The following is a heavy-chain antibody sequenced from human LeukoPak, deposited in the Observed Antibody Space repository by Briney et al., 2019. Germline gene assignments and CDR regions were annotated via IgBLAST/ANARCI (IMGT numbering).Heavy chain of an antibody. Sequence: PVASVKVSCKASGYTFTSYYMHWVRQAPGQGLEWMGIINPSGGSTSYAQKFQGRVTMTRDMSTSTVYMELSSLRSEDTAVYYCARDWGQLWLLSVRPSVVSGWFDPWAREPWSPSPQ. CDR1: GYTFTSYY. CDR2: INPSGGST. D-gene: IGHD5-18*01. J-gene: IGHJ5*02. CDR3: ARDWGQLWLLSVRPSVVSGWFDP. V-gene: IGHV1-46*01.